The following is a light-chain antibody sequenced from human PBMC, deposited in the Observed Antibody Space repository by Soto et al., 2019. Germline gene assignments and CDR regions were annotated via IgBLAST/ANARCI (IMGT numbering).Light chain of an antibody. CDR1: SSDVGNYNF. CDR3: CSYTRSDTLL. J-gene: IGLJ2*01. CDR2: DGS. Sequence: QSALTQPASVSGSPGESITISCIGTSSDVGNYNFVYWYQHHPGKANRLIIYDGSNRPSGVPSRFSGSKSGNTASLIIARLRAEDAADYYCCSYTRSDTLLFGGGTKVTVL. V-gene: IGLV2-23*01.